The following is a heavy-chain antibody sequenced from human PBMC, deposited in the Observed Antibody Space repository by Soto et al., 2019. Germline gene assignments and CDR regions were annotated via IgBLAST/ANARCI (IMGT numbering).Heavy chain of an antibody. Sequence: EVQLVESGGGLVQPGRSLRLSCAASGFTFDDYAMHWVRQAPGQGLEWVSGISWNSGSIGYADSVKGRFTISRDNAKNSLYLQMNSLRAEDTALYYWARRDWADAFYIWGQVTMVTVSS. CDR1: GFTFDDYA. D-gene: IGHD3-9*01. CDR2: ISWNSGSI. CDR3: ARRDWADAFYI. V-gene: IGHV3-9*01. J-gene: IGHJ3*02.